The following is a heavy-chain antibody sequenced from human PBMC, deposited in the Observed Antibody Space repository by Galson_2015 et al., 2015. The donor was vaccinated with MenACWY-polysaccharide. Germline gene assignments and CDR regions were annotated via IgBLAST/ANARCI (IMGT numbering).Heavy chain of an antibody. V-gene: IGHV1-8*02. Sequence: SVKVSCKASGYTFTSYDINWVRQAPGQGLEWMGWMNPNSGNTGYPQKFQGRVTMTRNTSISTAYMELSSLRSEDTAVYECARGISPDGIAMAKVLNGYWGQRTLAAVTS. CDR1: GYTFTSYD. CDR3: ARGISPDGIAMAKVLNGY. J-gene: IGHJ4*02. D-gene: IGHD6-19*01. CDR2: MNPNSGNT.